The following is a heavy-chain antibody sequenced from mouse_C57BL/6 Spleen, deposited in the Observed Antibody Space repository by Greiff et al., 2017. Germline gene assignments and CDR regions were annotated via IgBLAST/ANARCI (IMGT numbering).Heavy chain of an antibody. CDR3: ARSFYWYFDV. J-gene: IGHJ1*03. Sequence: EVKLQQSGPELVKPGASVKISCKASGYTFTDYYMHWVKQSHGKSLEWIGAINPNNGGTSYNQKFKGKATLTVDKSSSTAYMELRSLTSEDSAVYYCARSFYWYFDVWGTGTTVTVSS. V-gene: IGHV1-26*01. CDR2: INPNNGGT. CDR1: GYTFTDYY.